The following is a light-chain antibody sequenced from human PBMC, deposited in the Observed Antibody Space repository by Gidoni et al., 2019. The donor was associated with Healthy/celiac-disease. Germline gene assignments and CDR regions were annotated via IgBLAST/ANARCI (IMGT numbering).Light chain of an antibody. Sequence: DIQMTQSPSTRYASVGDRVTITCRASQSINIWLAWYQQKPGKAPKLLIYKASSLESGVPSRFSGSGFGTEFTLTISSLQPDDFATYYCQQYNSYSTFXXXTKLEI. CDR3: QQYNSYST. V-gene: IGKV1-5*03. CDR2: KAS. CDR1: QSINIW. J-gene: IGKJ2*01.